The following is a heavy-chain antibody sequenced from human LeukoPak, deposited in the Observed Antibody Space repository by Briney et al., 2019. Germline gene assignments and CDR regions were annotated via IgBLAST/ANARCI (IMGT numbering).Heavy chain of an antibody. J-gene: IGHJ3*02. CDR1: GYTFTNYG. CDR3: ATDRVGAHDAFDI. D-gene: IGHD1-26*01. Sequence: GASVKVSCKASGYTFTNYGINWVRQAPGQGLEWMGWINGYNGNTDYVQKLQGRVTMTTDTFTNTAYMELRSLRSDDTAVYYCATDRVGAHDAFDIWGQGTMVTVSS. CDR2: INGYNGNT. V-gene: IGHV1-18*01.